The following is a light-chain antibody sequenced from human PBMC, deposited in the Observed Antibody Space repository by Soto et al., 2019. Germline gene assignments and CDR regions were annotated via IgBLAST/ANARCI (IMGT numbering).Light chain of an antibody. CDR2: AAS. CDR1: QSVAGN. Sequence: TQSPATLSVSPGERATLSCRASQSVAGNLAWYQQKPGKAPKLLIYAASSLQSGVPSRFSGSGSGTDFTLTISSLQPEDFATYYCQQLHDYPITFGQGTRLEIK. J-gene: IGKJ5*01. CDR3: QQLHDYPIT. V-gene: IGKV1-9*01.